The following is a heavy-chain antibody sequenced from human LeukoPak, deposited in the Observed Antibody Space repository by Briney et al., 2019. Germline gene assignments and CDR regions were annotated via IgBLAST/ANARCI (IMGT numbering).Heavy chain of an antibody. CDR2: ISSGGGST. D-gene: IGHD3-22*01. Sequence: GGSLRLSCAASGFTFSSYDMHWARQAPGKALEWVSGISSGGGSTHYADSVKGRFTISRDNSKNTLYLEMSSLRAEDTAVYYCAKSGYNYDSNAYPFIDYWGQGTLVTVSS. V-gene: IGHV3-23*01. CDR1: GFTFSSYD. CDR3: AKSGYNYDSNAYPFIDY. J-gene: IGHJ4*02.